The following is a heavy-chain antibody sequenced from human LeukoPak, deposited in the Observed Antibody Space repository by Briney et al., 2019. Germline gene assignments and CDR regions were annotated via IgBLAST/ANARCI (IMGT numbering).Heavy chain of an antibody. CDR1: GYTFTSHA. D-gene: IGHD6-13*01. V-gene: IGHV1-3*01. CDR2: INAGNGNT. Sequence: ASVKVSCKASGYTFTSHAMHWVRQAPGQRLEWMGWINAGNGNTKYSQKFQGRVTITRDTSASTAYMELSSLRSEDTAVYYCARYRRGQQLIDYWGQGTLVTVSS. CDR3: ARYRRGQQLIDY. J-gene: IGHJ4*02.